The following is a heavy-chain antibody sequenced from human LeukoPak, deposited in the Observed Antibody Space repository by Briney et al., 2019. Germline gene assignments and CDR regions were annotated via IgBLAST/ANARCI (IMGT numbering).Heavy chain of an antibody. CDR1: GYTFTSYY. D-gene: IGHD3-10*01. CDR2: INPSGGST. Sequence: GASVKVSCKASGYTFTSYYMHWVRQAPGQGLEWMGIINPSGGSTGYAQKFQGRVTMTRNTSISTAYMELSSLRSEDTAVYYCARGSPRGPLPHDYWGQGTLVTVSS. J-gene: IGHJ4*02. CDR3: ARGSPRGPLPHDY. V-gene: IGHV1-46*01.